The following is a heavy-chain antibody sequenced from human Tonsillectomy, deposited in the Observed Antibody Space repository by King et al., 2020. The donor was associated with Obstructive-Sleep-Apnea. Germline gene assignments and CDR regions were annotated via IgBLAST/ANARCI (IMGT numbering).Heavy chain of an antibody. D-gene: IGHD2-15*01. Sequence: QLQESGPGLVKPSETLSLTCTVSGGSISSSSSYWGWIRQPPGKGLEWIGSIYYSGSTYYNPSLKSRVTISVDTSKNQFSLTLSSVTAADTAVYYCARNTHWFDPWGQGTLVTVSS. CDR1: GGSISSSSSY. CDR2: IYYSGST. CDR3: ARNTHWFDP. V-gene: IGHV4-39*07. J-gene: IGHJ5*02.